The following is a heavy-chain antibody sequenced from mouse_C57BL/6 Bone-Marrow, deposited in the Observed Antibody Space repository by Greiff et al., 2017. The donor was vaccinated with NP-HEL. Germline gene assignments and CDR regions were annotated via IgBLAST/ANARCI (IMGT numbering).Heavy chain of an antibody. CDR3: VRHLLSAMDY. D-gene: IGHD2-1*01. Sequence: EVQGVESGGGLVQPKGSLKLSCAASGFSFNTYAMNWVRQAPGKGLEWVARIRSKSNNYATYYADSVKDRFTISRDDSESMLYLQMNNLKTEDTAMYYCVRHLLSAMDYWGQGTSVTVSS. CDR1: GFSFNTYA. J-gene: IGHJ4*01. V-gene: IGHV10-1*01. CDR2: IRSKSNNYAT.